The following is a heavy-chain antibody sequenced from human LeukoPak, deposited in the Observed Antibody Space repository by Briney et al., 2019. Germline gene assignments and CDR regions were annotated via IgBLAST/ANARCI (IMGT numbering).Heavy chain of an antibody. CDR3: ATRGLLYYYYYGMDV. Sequence: ASVKVSCKPSGYTFTSYDINWARQATGQGLEWMGWMNPNSGNTGYAQKFQGRVTMTRNTSISTAYMELSSLRSEDTAVYYCATRGLLYYYYYGMDVWGQGTTVTVSS. V-gene: IGHV1-8*01. CDR2: MNPNSGNT. CDR1: GYTFTSYD. J-gene: IGHJ6*02. D-gene: IGHD2-15*01.